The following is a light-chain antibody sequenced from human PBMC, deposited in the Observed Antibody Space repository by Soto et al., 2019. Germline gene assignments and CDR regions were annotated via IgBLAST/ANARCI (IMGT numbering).Light chain of an antibody. Sequence: QTVVTQPPSASGTPGQRVTISCSGSSSNIGSNYVYWYQQLPGTAPKLLIYRDNQRPSGVPDRFSGSKSGTSASLAISGLRSDDEAHYYCAAWDDSLSGWVFGGGTKVTVL. CDR1: SSNIGSNY. V-gene: IGLV1-47*01. CDR3: AAWDDSLSGWV. J-gene: IGLJ3*02. CDR2: RDN.